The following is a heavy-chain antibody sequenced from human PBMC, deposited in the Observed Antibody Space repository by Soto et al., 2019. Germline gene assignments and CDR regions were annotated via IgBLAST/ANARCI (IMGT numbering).Heavy chain of an antibody. V-gene: IGHV1-3*01. Sequence: VASVKVSCKASGYTFTSYAMHWVRQAPGQRLEWMGWINAGNGNTKYSQKFQGRVTITRDTSASTAYMELSSLRSEDTAVYYCARKGYGGNRANYYGMDVWGQGTTVTVSS. CDR3: ARKGYGGNRANYYGMDV. J-gene: IGHJ6*02. CDR2: INAGNGNT. D-gene: IGHD2-15*01. CDR1: GYTFTSYA.